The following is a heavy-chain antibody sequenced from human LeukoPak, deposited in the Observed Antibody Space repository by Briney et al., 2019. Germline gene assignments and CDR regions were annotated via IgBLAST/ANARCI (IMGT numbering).Heavy chain of an antibody. V-gene: IGHV3-74*01. J-gene: IGHJ4*02. CDR1: EFTFSSHW. CDR2: INSDGSST. CDR3: SKILPDSVTAHY. D-gene: IGHD4-11*01. Sequence: GGSLRLSCVASEFTFSSHWMHWVRQAPGKGLVWVSRINSDGSSTSYADAVKGRFTISRDNAKNTLYLQMNSLRAEDTAVYYCSKILPDSVTAHYWGQGTLVTVSS.